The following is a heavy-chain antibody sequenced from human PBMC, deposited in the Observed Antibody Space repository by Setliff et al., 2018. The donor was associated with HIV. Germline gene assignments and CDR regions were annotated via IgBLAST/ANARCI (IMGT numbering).Heavy chain of an antibody. CDR2: IYTSGST. D-gene: IGHD3-16*02. CDR1: GVSISSGSYY. CDR3: AREALNLGELSSNPDASDI. Sequence: SETLSLTCTVSGVSISSGSYYWSWIRQPAGKGLEWIGHIYTSGSTNYNPSLKSRVTISVDTSKNQFSLKLSSVTAADTAVYYCAREALNLGELSSNPDASDIWGQGTMVTVSS. V-gene: IGHV4-61*09. J-gene: IGHJ3*02.